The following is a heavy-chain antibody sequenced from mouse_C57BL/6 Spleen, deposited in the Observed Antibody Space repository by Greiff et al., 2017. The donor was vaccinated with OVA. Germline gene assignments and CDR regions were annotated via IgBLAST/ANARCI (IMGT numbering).Heavy chain of an antibody. CDR1: GFSFNTYA. Sequence: EVQGVESGGGLVQPKGSLKLSCAASGFSFNTYAMNWVRQAPGKGLEWVARIRSKSNNYATYYADSVKDRFTISRDDSESMLYLQMNNLKTEDTAMYYCVRQGTGGFDYWGQGTTLTVSS. J-gene: IGHJ2*01. V-gene: IGHV10-1*01. D-gene: IGHD4-1*01. CDR3: VRQGTGGFDY. CDR2: IRSKSNNYAT.